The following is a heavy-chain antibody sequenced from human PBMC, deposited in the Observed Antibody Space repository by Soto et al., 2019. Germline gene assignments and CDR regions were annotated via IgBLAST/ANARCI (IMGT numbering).Heavy chain of an antibody. Sequence: SETLSLTYSVSGDSVSSGSYYWIWIRPPPGKCLEWIGYIYYSGSTNYNPSLKSRVTLSVDTSKNQFSLKLSSVTAADTALYYCARARYYNDSGNSRAYFDYWGQGTLVTVAS. CDR3: ARARYYNDSGNSRAYFDY. V-gene: IGHV4-61*01. J-gene: IGHJ4*02. CDR2: IYYSGST. D-gene: IGHD3-10*01. CDR1: GDSVSSGSYY.